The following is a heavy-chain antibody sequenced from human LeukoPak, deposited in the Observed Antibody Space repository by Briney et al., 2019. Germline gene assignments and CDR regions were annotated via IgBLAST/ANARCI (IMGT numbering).Heavy chain of an antibody. Sequence: SETLSLTCTVSGGSISSYYWSWIRQPPGKGLEWIGYIYYSGSTNYNPSLKSRVTISVDRSKNQFSLKLSSVTAADTAVYYCARESLGQFWFDPWGQGTLVTVSS. CDR2: IYYSGST. D-gene: IGHD3-16*02. J-gene: IGHJ5*02. CDR1: GGSISSYY. CDR3: ARESLGQFWFDP. V-gene: IGHV4-59*12.